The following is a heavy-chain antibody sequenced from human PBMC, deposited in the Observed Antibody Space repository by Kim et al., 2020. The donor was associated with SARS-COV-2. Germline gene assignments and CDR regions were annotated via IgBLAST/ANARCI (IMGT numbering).Heavy chain of an antibody. Sequence: SETLSLTCPVSCGSVSSGSYFWSWIRQPPGKGLEWIGYIYYSGNTNYNPSLKSRVTMSVDTSKNQFSLKLRSVTAADTAVYYCARAPNDFWSGYPYYFDYWGQGTLVTVSS. D-gene: IGHD3-3*01. V-gene: IGHV4-61*01. CDR3: ARAPNDFWSGYPYYFDY. CDR1: CGSVSSGSYF. J-gene: IGHJ4*02. CDR2: IYYSGNT.